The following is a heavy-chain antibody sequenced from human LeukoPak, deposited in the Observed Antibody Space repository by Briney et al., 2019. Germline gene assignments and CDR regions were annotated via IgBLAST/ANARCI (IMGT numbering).Heavy chain of an antibody. J-gene: IGHJ4*02. V-gene: IGHV4-30-4*01. CDR1: GGSISGDYY. Sequence: PSETLSLTCTVSGGSISGDYYWSWIRQPPGKGLEWIGYIYYSGSTYYNPSLKSRVTISVDTSKNQFSLKLSSVTAADTAVYYCARDRGWLHYYGSSGYHFDYWGQGTLVTVSS. CDR2: IYYSGST. D-gene: IGHD3-22*01. CDR3: ARDRGWLHYYGSSGYHFDY.